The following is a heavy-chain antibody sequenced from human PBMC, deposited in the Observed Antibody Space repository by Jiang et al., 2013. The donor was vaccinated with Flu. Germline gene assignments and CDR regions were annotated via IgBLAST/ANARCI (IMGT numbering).Heavy chain of an antibody. V-gene: IGHV2-5*02. CDR3: AHRRGWGHYYYGMDV. D-gene: IGHD6-19*01. CDR1: GFSVGSDGVG. J-gene: IGHJ6*02. Sequence: KPTQTLTLTCSFSGFSVGSDGVGMGWIRQAPGKALEWLALIYWDDDKRYSPSLKSRLTITKDTSKNQVVLTMTNMDPVDTATYYCAHRRGWGHYYYGMDVWGQGTTVTVSS. CDR2: IYWDDDK.